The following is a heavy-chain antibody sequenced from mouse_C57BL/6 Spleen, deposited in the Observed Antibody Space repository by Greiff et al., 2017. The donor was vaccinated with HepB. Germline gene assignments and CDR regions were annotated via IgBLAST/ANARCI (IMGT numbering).Heavy chain of an antibody. CDR2: ISDGGSYT. V-gene: IGHV5-4*03. CDR3: ARSARHYFDY. J-gene: IGHJ2*01. Sequence: EVKLMESGGGLVKPGGSLKLSCAASGFTFSSYAMSWVRQTPVKRLEWVATISDGGSYTYYPDNVKGRFTISRDNAKNNLYLQMSHLKSEDTAMYYCARSARHYFDYWGQGTTLTVSS. CDR1: GFTFSSYA.